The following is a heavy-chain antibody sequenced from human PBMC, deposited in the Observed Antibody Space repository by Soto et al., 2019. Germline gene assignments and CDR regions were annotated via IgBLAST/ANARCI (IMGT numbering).Heavy chain of an antibody. Sequence: GGSLRLSCSASGFTFSSYAMHWVRQAPGKGPEYVSSISTNGGSTHYADSVKGRFTISRDNSKNTQYLQMSSLRADDTAVYYCAREGYCSSTSCYSFDYWGQGT. CDR1: GFTFSSYA. D-gene: IGHD2-2*01. J-gene: IGHJ4*02. CDR3: AREGYCSSTSCYSFDY. CDR2: ISTNGGST. V-gene: IGHV3-64D*06.